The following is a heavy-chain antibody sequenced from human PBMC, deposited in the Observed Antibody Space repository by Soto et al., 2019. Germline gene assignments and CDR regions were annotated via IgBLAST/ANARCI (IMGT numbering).Heavy chain of an antibody. CDR1: GFTLSNARMG. J-gene: IGHJ6*03. D-gene: IGHD6-6*01. CDR2: IFSNDEK. Sequence: QVTLKESGPVLVKPTETLTLTCTVSGFTLSNARMGVSWIRQPPGKALEWLAHIFSNDEKSYSTSLKSRLSIAEATTKSQVLITITNKDPVETATYCCAQDDIAARDYYYYYMDVWGKGTTVTVSS. CDR3: AQDDIAARDYYYYYMDV. V-gene: IGHV2-26*01.